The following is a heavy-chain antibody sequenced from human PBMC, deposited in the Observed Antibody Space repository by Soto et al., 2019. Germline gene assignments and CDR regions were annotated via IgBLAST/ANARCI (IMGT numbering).Heavy chain of an antibody. V-gene: IGHV3-64*01. J-gene: IGHJ4*02. Sequence: EVQLVESGGGLVQPGGSLRLSCAASGFTFSSYAMHLVRQAPGKGLEYVSAISSNGGSTYYANSVKGRFTISRDNSKITLYLQMGSRRAEDMAVYYCAREGYCSSTSCYSFDYWGQGTLVTVSS. CDR3: AREGYCSSTSCYSFDY. CDR2: ISSNGGST. D-gene: IGHD2-2*01. CDR1: GFTFSSYA.